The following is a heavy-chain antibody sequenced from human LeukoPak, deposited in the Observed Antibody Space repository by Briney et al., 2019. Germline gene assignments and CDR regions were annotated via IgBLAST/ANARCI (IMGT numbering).Heavy chain of an antibody. V-gene: IGHV1-46*01. CDR2: INPSGGIT. Sequence: ASVKVSCKASGYTFTSYYIHWVRQAPGQGLEWMGLINPSGGITSYARKFQGRVTMTRDTSTSTVYMELSSLRAEDTAVYYCARVSYSYGLYWGQGTLVTVSS. J-gene: IGHJ4*02. D-gene: IGHD5-18*01. CDR1: GYTFTSYY. CDR3: ARVSYSYGLY.